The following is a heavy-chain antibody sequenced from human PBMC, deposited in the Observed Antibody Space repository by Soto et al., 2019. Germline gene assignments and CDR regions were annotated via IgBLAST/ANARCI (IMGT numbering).Heavy chain of an antibody. J-gene: IGHJ4*02. CDR2: IFHSGST. Sequence: QVQLQESGPGLVKPSGTLSLTCAVSGGSIRSNNRWSWVRQPPGKGLEWIGEIFHSGSTNYNPSLKTRVTISVDTAKTRCSLNVWSVTAADTAVYYCARVYSGSYSDYWGQGTLVTVSS. CDR1: GGSIRSNNR. CDR3: ARVYSGSYSDY. D-gene: IGHD1-26*01. V-gene: IGHV4-4*02.